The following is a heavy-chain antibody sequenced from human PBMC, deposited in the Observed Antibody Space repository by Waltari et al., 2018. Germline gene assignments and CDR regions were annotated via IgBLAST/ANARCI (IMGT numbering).Heavy chain of an antibody. D-gene: IGHD3-10*01. V-gene: IGHV3-30*02. CDR2: IWFDGSDK. J-gene: IGHJ4*02. CDR3: AKDAFGNTYLDL. CDR1: GFTFSHFG. Sequence: QVQLVESGGGVVQPGGSLRLSCAASGFTFSHFGMHWVGQVPGKGLGWVELIWFDGSDKCYADSVRCRFTISRDNSKRTLHLDMNNLKVDDTAMYYCAKDAFGNTYLDLWGQGTLVTVSS.